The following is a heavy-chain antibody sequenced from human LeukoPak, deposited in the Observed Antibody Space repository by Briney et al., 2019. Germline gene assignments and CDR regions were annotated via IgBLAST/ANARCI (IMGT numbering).Heavy chain of an antibody. CDR3: AGYLSGYNWKDTLADY. J-gene: IGHJ4*02. CDR1: GYTFTSYG. D-gene: IGHD1-1*01. V-gene: IGHV1-18*04. CDR2: ISAYNGNT. Sequence: ASLKLSCQPSGYTFTSYGISWVRQAPGQGLEWTGSISAYNGNTNYAQKLQGRVTMTTDTSTSTAYMGLRSLRSAGTAVYSCAGYLSGYNWKDTLADYWGQGTLATASS.